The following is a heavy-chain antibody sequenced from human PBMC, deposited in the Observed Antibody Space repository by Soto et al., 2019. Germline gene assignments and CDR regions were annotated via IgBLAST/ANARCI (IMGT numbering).Heavy chain of an antibody. V-gene: IGHV4-59*01. CDR2: IYYSGST. CDR1: GGSISSYY. D-gene: IGHD6-13*01. CDR3: ARLWGGSYPSIAAAGPFDY. J-gene: IGHJ4*02. Sequence: SETLSLTCTVSGGSISSYYWSWIRQPPGRGLEWIGYIYYSGSTNYNPSLKSRVTISVDTSKNQFSLKLSSVTAADTAVYYCARLWGGSYPSIAAAGPFDYWGQGTLVTVSS.